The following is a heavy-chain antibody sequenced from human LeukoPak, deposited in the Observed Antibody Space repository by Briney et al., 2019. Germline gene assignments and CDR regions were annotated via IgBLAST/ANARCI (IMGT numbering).Heavy chain of an antibody. D-gene: IGHD3-3*01. CDR3: AKMEGQRLYDYCMDV. Sequence: GSLRLSCAASGFTFSSYAMSWVRQAPGKGLEWVSAISGSGGSTYYADSVKGRFTISRDNSKNTLYLHMNSLRADDTAVYYCAKMEGQRLYDYCMDVWGRGTTVTVSS. V-gene: IGHV3-23*01. CDR2: ISGSGGST. J-gene: IGHJ6*03. CDR1: GFTFSSYA.